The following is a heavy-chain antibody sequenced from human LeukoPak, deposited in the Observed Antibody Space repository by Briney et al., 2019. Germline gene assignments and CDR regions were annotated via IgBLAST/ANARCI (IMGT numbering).Heavy chain of an antibody. CDR1: RGSISGYS. CDR3: ARMEIDCSGGSCYYGYFDY. D-gene: IGHD2-15*01. J-gene: IGHJ4*02. Sequence: PSETLSLTCTVSRGSISGYSWSWIRQSPGGALEWIGYIYYSGDTAYNPSLRSRVTMSVDTSKNQLSLQLSSMTAADTAVYYCARMEIDCSGGSCYYGYFDYWGQGTLVTVSS. V-gene: IGHV4-59*01. CDR2: IYYSGDT.